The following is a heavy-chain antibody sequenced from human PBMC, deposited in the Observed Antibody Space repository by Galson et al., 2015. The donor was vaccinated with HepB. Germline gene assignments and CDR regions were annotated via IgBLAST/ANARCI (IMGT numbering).Heavy chain of an antibody. CDR2: MNTNTGKP. J-gene: IGHJ6*03. D-gene: IGHD3-9*01. CDR1: GYTFTDYV. CDR3: ARSPLRFFDWLPYYDYYYMDV. Sequence: SVKVSCKASGYTFTDYVVNWVRQAPGQGLEWMGWMNTNTGKPTYAPGFAGRFVFSLDPSVTTVYLQISSLETDDTAVYYCARSPLRFFDWLPYYDYYYMDVWGEGTTVTVSS. V-gene: IGHV7-4-1*02.